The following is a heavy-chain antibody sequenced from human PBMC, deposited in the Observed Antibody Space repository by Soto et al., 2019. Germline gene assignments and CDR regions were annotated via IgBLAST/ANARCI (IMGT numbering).Heavy chain of an antibody. J-gene: IGHJ4*02. CDR1: GGTFSSYR. CDR3: VRDSGAKLSSS. Sequence: SVKVSCKVSGGTFSSYRINWVRQAPGQGLEWVGGIVPIYRTADYAQKFQGRVTITADESARTSYMELRSLKSQDTAVYYCVRDSGAKLSSSWGQGTLVTVSS. D-gene: IGHD6-13*01. V-gene: IGHV1-69*13. CDR2: IVPIYRTA.